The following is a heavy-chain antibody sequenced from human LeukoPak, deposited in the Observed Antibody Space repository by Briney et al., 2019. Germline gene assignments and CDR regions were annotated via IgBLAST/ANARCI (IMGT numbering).Heavy chain of an antibody. CDR2: INGDESTT. CDR3: ARDYAGSPDY. Sequence: PGGSLRLSCTASGFTFSTYWINWVRQSPGKGLVWVALINGDESTTTHADSVKGRFTISRDNAKNTAYLQMNSLRDEDTAVYFCARDYAGSPDYWGQGTLVTVSA. J-gene: IGHJ4*02. D-gene: IGHD3-10*01. V-gene: IGHV3-74*03. CDR1: GFTFSTYW.